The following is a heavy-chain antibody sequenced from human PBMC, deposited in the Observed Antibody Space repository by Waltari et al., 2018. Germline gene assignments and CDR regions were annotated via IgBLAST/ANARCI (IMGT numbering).Heavy chain of an antibody. D-gene: IGHD1-1*01. CDR2: INPNSGGT. CDR1: GYTFTGYY. CDR3: ARTTTFKSLDY. V-gene: IGHV1-2*06. J-gene: IGHJ4*02. Sequence: QVQLVQSGAEVKKPGASVKVSCKASGYTFTGYYMHWVRQAPGQGLEWMGRINPNSGGTNYAQKFQGRVTITADRSTDTAYMELTRLRSEDTAVYFCARTTTFKSLDYWGQGTLVTVS.